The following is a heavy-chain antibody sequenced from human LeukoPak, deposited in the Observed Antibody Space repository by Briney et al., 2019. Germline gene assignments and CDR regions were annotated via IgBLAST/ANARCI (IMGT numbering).Heavy chain of an antibody. J-gene: IGHJ4*02. Sequence: GGSLRLSCAASGFTFSTYAMSWVRQAPGKGLEWVSAISGSGGSTYYADSVKGRFTISRDNAKNSLYLQMNSLRAEDTAVYYCAGTYYYGSGIYDFWGQGTLVTVSS. CDR2: ISGSGGST. CDR3: AGTYYYGSGIYDF. V-gene: IGHV3-23*01. D-gene: IGHD3-10*01. CDR1: GFTFSTYA.